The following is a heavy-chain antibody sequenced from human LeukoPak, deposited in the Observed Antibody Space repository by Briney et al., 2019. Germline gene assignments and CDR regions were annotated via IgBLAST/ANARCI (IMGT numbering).Heavy chain of an antibody. CDR2: INPNSGGT. J-gene: IGHJ6*03. D-gene: IGHD3-10*01. CDR3: ARWSGSAGYYYYYYMDV. Sequence: ASVKVSCKASGYTFTGYYMHWVRQAPGQGLEWMGCINPNSGGTNYAQKFQGRVTMTRDTSISTAYMELSRLRSDDTAVYYCARWSGSAGYYYYYYMDVWGKGTTVTVSS. CDR1: GYTFTGYY. V-gene: IGHV1-2*02.